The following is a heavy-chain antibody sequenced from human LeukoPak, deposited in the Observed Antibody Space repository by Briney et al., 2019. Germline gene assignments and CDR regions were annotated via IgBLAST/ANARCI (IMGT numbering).Heavy chain of an antibody. CDR3: VRGPDYYYDSSGSFDY. CDR2: ISNSANTI. J-gene: IGHJ4*01. CDR1: GFTFSDYY. D-gene: IGHD3-22*01. V-gene: IGHV3-11*04. Sequence: GGSLRLSCAVSGFTFSDYYFAWIRQAPGKGLEWISYISNSANTIYYADSVRGRFTISRDNAKNSLFLQMNSLRVEDTAVYYCVRGPDYYYDSSGSFDYWGHGTLVTVSS.